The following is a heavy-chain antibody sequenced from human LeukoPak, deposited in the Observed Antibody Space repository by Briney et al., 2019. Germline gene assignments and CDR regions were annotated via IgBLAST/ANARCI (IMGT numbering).Heavy chain of an antibody. V-gene: IGHV4-59*11. CDR3: ARGAQQWLGLDY. CDR2: VHSSGGA. Sequence: SETLSLTCTVSGGSISSHYWSWIRQPPGQGLEWIGYVHSSGGANYNPSLNSRVTMSVDTSKNQFSLKLSSVTAADTAVYYCARGAQQWLGLDYWGQGTLVTVSS. J-gene: IGHJ4*02. CDR1: GGSISSHY. D-gene: IGHD6-19*01.